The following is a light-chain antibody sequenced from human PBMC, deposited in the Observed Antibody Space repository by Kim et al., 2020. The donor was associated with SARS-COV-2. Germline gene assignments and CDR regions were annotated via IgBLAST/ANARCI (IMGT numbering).Light chain of an antibody. Sequence: SRGQCPPLPRRASQCVSRHCLAWYQHKPGQPPRHVSYGAYNSATPISVRCSGSGSETDLTLSISSLEHDAAAFYYCPQNGTPPLTFGRGTKLEI. CDR1: QCVSRHC. CDR3: PQNGTPPLT. J-gene: IGKJ4*01. V-gene: IGKV3-20*01. CDR2: GAY.